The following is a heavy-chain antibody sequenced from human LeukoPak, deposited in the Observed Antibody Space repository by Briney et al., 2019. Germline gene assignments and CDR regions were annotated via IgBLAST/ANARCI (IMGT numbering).Heavy chain of an antibody. V-gene: IGHV1-8*01. CDR2: MNANSGNT. J-gene: IGHJ5*02. D-gene: IGHD3-3*01. CDR1: GYTFTSYD. CDR3: ARGLGEVDFTSDLHLNWSDP. Sequence: GASVKVSCKASGYTFTSYDINWVRQATGQGLEWMGWMNANSGNTGYAQKFQGRVTMTSVSAIGTAYMELSSLRSEDTAVYYCARGLGEVDFTSDLHLNWSDPWGQGTLVTVSS.